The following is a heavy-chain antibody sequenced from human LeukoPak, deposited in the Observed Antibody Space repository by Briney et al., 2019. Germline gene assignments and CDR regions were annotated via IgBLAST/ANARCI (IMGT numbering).Heavy chain of an antibody. V-gene: IGHV1-69*13. CDR2: IIPIFGTA. CDR3: ARPQTEYDFWSGYRYGDAFDI. J-gene: IGHJ3*02. CDR1: GYTFTSYY. Sequence: ASVKVSCKASGYTFTSYYMHWVRQAPGQGLEWMGGIIPIFGTANYAQKFQGRVTITADESTSAAYMELSSLRSEDTAVYYCARPQTEYDFWSGYRYGDAFDIWGQGTMVTVSS. D-gene: IGHD3-3*01.